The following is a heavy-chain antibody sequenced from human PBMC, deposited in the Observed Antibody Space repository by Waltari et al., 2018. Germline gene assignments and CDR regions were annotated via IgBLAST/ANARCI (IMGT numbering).Heavy chain of an antibody. CDR2: IWYDGSNK. CDR1: GFTFSSYG. Sequence: QVQLVESGGGVVQPGRSLRLSCAASGFTFSSYGMHWVRQAPGKGLEWVAVIWYDGSNKYYADSVKGRFTISRDNSKNTLYLQMNSLRAEDTAVYYCARDSYYYDSSGYYHANCDYWGQGTLVTVS. CDR3: ARDSYYYDSSGYYHANCDY. V-gene: IGHV3-33*01. D-gene: IGHD3-22*01. J-gene: IGHJ4*02.